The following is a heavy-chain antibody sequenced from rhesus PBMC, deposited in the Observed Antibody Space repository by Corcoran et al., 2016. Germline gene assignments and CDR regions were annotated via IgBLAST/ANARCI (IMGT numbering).Heavy chain of an antibody. J-gene: IGHJ2*01. CDR3: ARYGGSGSWYLYFDL. CDR2: IYGGSGSR. D-gene: IGHD6-25*01. V-gene: IGHV4-147*01. CDR1: GGSISSNY. Sequence: QVQLQESGPGLVKPSETLSLTCAVSGGSISSNYWSWIRLSPGTGLEGIGYIYGGSGSRTYNPSLKSRVTSSTDTSKNQFSLKLSSVTAADTAVYYCARYGGSGSWYLYFDLWGPGTPITISS.